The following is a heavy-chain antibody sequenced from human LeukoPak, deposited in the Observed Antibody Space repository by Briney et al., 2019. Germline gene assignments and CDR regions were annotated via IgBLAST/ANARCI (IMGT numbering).Heavy chain of an antibody. Sequence: GGSLRLSCAASGFTFSSYAMSWVRQAPGKGLEWVSAISGSGGSTYYADSVKGRFTISRDNSKNTLYLQMNSLRAEDTAVYYCAGNGYDFWSGYPDAFDIWGQGTMVTVSS. J-gene: IGHJ3*02. D-gene: IGHD3-3*01. V-gene: IGHV3-23*01. CDR2: ISGSGGST. CDR3: AGNGYDFWSGYPDAFDI. CDR1: GFTFSSYA.